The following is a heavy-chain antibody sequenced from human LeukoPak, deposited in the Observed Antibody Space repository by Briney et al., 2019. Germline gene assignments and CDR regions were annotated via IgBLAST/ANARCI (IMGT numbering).Heavy chain of an antibody. CDR3: TRMTTGHDY. Sequence: PSPTLSLTLCASGVSFDANYWSCVRQTPGNGLEWLGEINHSGYTNDSPSLKSRVTLSIDTSRKQFSLNLRSVTVADAGIYYCTRMTTGHDYWGQGTLVTVSS. CDR1: GVSFDANY. J-gene: IGHJ4*02. D-gene: IGHD4-17*01. V-gene: IGHV4-34*01. CDR2: INHSGYT.